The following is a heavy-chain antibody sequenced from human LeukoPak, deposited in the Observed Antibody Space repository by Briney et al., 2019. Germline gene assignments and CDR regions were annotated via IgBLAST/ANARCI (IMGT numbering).Heavy chain of an antibody. CDR1: GFTFSSYW. V-gene: IGHV3-74*01. Sequence: PGGSLRLSCAASGFTFSSYWMHWVRQAPGKGLVWVSRINTDRSSTSYADSVKGRFTISRDNAKNTLYLQMNSLRAEDTAVYYCARGYCTNGVCRGDAFDIWGQGTMVTVSS. CDR3: ARGYCTNGVCRGDAFDI. D-gene: IGHD2-8*01. J-gene: IGHJ3*02. CDR2: INTDRSST.